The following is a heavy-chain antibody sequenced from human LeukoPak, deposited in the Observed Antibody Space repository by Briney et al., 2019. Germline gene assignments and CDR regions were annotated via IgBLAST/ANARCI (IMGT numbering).Heavy chain of an antibody. D-gene: IGHD6-19*01. CDR2: ICNSGGT. Sequence: SDTLSLTCTVSGDSISTYYWSWIRQPPGKGPEWIGCICNSGGTNYNPSLKSRVTISVDTSKNQFSLNLSSVTAADTAVYYCAKTGRPNNSGWYRWFDPWGQGTLVTVSS. V-gene: IGHV4-4*09. CDR1: GDSISTYY. J-gene: IGHJ5*02. CDR3: AKTGRPNNSGWYRWFDP.